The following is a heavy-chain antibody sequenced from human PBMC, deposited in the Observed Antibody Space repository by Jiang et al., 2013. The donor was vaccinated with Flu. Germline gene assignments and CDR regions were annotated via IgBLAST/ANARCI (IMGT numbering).Heavy chain of an antibody. Sequence: ADSVKGRFTISRDNAKNSLYLQMNSLRAEDTAVYYCARGSWAITMVRGVIDYWGQGTLVTVSS. CDR3: ARGSWAITMVRGVIDY. D-gene: IGHD3-10*01. V-gene: IGHV3-11*06. J-gene: IGHJ4*02.